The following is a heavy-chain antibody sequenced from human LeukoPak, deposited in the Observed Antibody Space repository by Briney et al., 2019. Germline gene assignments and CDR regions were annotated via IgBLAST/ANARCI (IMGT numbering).Heavy chain of an antibody. Sequence: SGGSLRLSCAASGFTFSNYWMTWVRQAPGKGLEWVANIKDDGREQYYADSVKGRFTISRDNGKNSLYLQMTGLRADEDTAVYYCASVRFRGLDPWGQGTRVTVSS. CDR2: IKDDGREQ. V-gene: IGHV3-7*02. J-gene: IGHJ5*02. CDR3: ASVRFRGLDP. D-gene: IGHD3-10*01. CDR1: GFTFSNYW.